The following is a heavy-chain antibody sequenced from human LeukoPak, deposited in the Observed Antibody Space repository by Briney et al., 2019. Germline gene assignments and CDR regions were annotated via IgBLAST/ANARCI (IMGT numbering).Heavy chain of an antibody. CDR2: INWNGGSK. CDR3: ARGHIVVVTAYFDY. J-gene: IGHJ4*02. D-gene: IGHD2-21*02. CDR1: GFTFDDYG. V-gene: IGHV3-20*04. Sequence: GGSLRLSCAGSGFTFDDYGMSWVRQAPGKGLEWVSGINWNGGSKGYADSVKGRFTISRDNAKNSLYLQMNSLRAEDTALYYCARGHIVVVTAYFDYWGQGTLVTVSS.